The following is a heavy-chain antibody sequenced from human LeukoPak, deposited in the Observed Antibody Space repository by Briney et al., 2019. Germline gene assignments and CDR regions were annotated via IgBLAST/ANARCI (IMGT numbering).Heavy chain of an antibody. D-gene: IGHD2-8*01. CDR1: GYTFTGYY. J-gene: IGHJ6*03. Sequence: GASVKVSCKASGYTFTGYYLHWVRQAPGQGLEWMGWLNPNSGGTKFAQKFQARVTLTRDTSISTAYMDLSSVTSDDTAVYFCAKSAGHCSNGICFTDYYMDVWGRGTTVTVSS. V-gene: IGHV1-2*02. CDR2: LNPNSGGT. CDR3: AKSAGHCSNGICFTDYYMDV.